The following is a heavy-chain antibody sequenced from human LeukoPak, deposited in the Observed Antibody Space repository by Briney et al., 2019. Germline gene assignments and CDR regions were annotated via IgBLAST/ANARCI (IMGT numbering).Heavy chain of an antibody. Sequence: PGGSLRLSCAASGFTFSSYAMSWVRQAPGKGLEWVSAISGSGGSTYYADSVKGRFSISRDNAKESLYLQMSSLRADDTAVYYCARTTMTTITTGADLWGQGTLVIVSS. D-gene: IGHD4-4*01. V-gene: IGHV3-23*01. CDR1: GFTFSSYA. CDR3: ARTTMTTITTGADL. J-gene: IGHJ5*02. CDR2: ISGSGGST.